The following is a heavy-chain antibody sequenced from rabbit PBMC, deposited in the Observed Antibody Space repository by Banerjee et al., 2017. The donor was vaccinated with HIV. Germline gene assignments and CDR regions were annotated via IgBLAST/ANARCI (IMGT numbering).Heavy chain of an antibody. CDR3: ARATSSGYTRLDL. V-gene: IGHV1S40*01. Sequence: QSVEESGGDLVKPGGTLTLTCTVSGFSLSNYVVNWVRQAPGKGLEWIACINTSSGSTWYASWAKGRFTISKTSSTTVTLQMTSLTAADTATYFCARATSSGYTRLDLWGPGTLVTVS. J-gene: IGHJ3*01. CDR2: INTSSGST. CDR1: GFSLSNYV. D-gene: IGHD1-1*01.